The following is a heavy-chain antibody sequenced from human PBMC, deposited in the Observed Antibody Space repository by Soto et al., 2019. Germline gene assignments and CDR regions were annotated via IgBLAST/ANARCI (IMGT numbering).Heavy chain of an antibody. V-gene: IGHV1-18*01. D-gene: IGHD3-22*01. Sequence: VXSVKVSCKASVYTFTSYGISWVRQAPGQGLEWMGWISAYNGNTNYAQKLQGRVTMTTDTSTSTAYMELRSLRSDDTAVYYCARALGSSGYYSPFDYWGQGTLVTVSS. CDR1: VYTFTSYG. J-gene: IGHJ4*02. CDR3: ARALGSSGYYSPFDY. CDR2: ISAYNGNT.